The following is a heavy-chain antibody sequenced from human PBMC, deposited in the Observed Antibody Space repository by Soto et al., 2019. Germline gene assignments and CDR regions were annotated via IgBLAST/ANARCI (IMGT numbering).Heavy chain of an antibody. J-gene: IGHJ3*01. V-gene: IGHV1-3*01. CDR2: INAGNGNT. D-gene: IGHD3-16*01. CDR3: ARDGGDDDKYAFDV. CDR1: GYTFTSYA. Sequence: SSVKVSCKASGYTFTSYAMHWVRQAPGQRLEWMGWINAGNGNTKYSQKFQGRVTITRDTSASTAYMKLSSLRSEDTAVYYCARDGGDDDKYAFDVWGQGTMVTVSS.